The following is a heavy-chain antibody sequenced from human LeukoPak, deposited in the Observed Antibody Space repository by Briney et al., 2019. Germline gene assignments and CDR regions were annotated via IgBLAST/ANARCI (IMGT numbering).Heavy chain of an antibody. CDR3: ARQPGGTAAFDI. J-gene: IGHJ3*02. CDR2: IHNNGDS. CDR1: GASIDSYY. V-gene: IGHV4-59*08. Sequence: SETLSLTCTVSGASIDSYYWSWIRQPPGKGLEWIGYIHNNGDSNYNPSLKSRLTISVDTSKNEVSLVLTSVTAADTALYYCARQPGGTAAFDIWAQGTMVTVSA. D-gene: IGHD6-13*01.